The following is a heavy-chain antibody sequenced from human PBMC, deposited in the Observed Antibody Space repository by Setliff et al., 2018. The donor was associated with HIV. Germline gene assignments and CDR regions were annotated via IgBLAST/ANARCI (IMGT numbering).Heavy chain of an antibody. J-gene: IGHJ5*02. CDR3: ARDWEYCTNGVCYGWFDP. CDR2: IYTSGST. V-gene: IGHV4-61*09. CDR1: GGSTSSGSYY. Sequence: SETLSLTCTVSGGSTSSGSYYWSWIRQPAGKGLEWIGHIYTSGSTNYNPSLKSRVTISVDTSKNQFSLKLSSVTAADTAVYYCARDWEYCTNGVCYGWFDPWGQGTLVTVSS. D-gene: IGHD2-8*01.